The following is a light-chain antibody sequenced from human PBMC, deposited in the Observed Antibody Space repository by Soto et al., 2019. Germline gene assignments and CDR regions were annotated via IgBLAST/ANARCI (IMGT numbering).Light chain of an antibody. CDR3: ETWDSNSWV. CDR1: SGHSSYI. CDR2: LEGSGSY. Sequence: QSVLTQSSSASPSLGSSVKLTCTLSSGHSSYIIAWHQQQPGKAPRYLMKLEGSGSYNKGSGVPDRFSGSSSGADRYLTISNLQFEDEADYYCETWDSNSWVFGGGTKLTVL. V-gene: IGLV4-60*02. J-gene: IGLJ3*02.